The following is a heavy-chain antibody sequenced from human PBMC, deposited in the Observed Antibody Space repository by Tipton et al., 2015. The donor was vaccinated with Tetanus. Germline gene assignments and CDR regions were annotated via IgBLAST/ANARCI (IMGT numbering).Heavy chain of an antibody. CDR1: GGSISSDGAY. CDR3: ARTTRRWLHPDY. D-gene: IGHD5-24*01. J-gene: IGHJ4*02. CDR2: ISNSGST. Sequence: TLSLTCTVSGGSISSDGAYWSWIRQHPGEGLEWIGYISNSGSTYYNPSLKSRVTISVDTAKNQFSLQLSSVTAADTAVYYCARTTRRWLHPDYWGQGTLVTVSS. V-gene: IGHV4-31*03.